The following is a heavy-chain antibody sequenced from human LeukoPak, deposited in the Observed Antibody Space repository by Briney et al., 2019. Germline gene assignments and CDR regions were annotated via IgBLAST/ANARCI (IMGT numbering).Heavy chain of an antibody. CDR1: GFTFTSYA. V-gene: IGHV3-23*01. D-gene: IGHD1-1*01. CDR2: ISGSGGST. J-gene: IGHJ4*02. Sequence: PGGSLRLSCAASGFTFTSYAMSWVRQAPGKGLEWVSVISGSGGSTYYADSVKGRFTISRDNAKNSLYLQMNSLRDDDTAVYYCARHWNHDYWGQGTLVPVSS. CDR3: ARHWNHDY.